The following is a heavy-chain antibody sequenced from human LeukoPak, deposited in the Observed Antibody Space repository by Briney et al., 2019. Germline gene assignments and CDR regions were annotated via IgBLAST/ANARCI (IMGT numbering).Heavy chain of an antibody. D-gene: IGHD5-18*01. CDR2: ISYDETNN. CDR3: AKDRARGYSYGFGWLDY. V-gene: IGHV3-30*18. CDR1: GFTFNYYG. J-gene: IGHJ4*02. Sequence: GGSLRLSCAASGFTFNYYGMHWVRQAPGKGLEWVAVISYDETNNYYADSVKGRFTISRDNSKNTLYLQMNSLRPEDTAVYYCAKDRARGYSYGFGWLDYWGQGTLVTVSS.